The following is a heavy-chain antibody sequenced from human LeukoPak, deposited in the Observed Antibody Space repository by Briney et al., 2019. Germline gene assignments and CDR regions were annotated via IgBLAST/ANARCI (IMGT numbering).Heavy chain of an antibody. Sequence: NPSETLSLTCTVSGGSISTYYWSWIRQPPGKGLEWIGYIYYSGSTNYNPSLKSRVTISVDTSKNQFSLKLSSVTGADTAVYYCARIEDYGGNSVNYWGQRTLVSVSS. V-gene: IGHV4-59*01. CDR2: IYYSGST. CDR3: ARIEDYGGNSVNY. J-gene: IGHJ4*02. CDR1: GGSISTYY. D-gene: IGHD4-23*01.